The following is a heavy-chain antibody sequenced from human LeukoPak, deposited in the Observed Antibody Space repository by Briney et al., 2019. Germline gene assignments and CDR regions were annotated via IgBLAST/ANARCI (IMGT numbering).Heavy chain of an antibody. V-gene: IGHV6-1*01. CDR3: ARGRSGYWVSLFEY. CDR1: GDSVSSNSAA. J-gene: IGHJ4*02. Sequence: SQTLSLTCAISGDSVSSNSAAWNWIRQSPSRGLEWLGRTYYRSRWYDDYAVSVKSRMTINPDTSKNQFSLHLNSVTPEDTAVYYCARGRSGYWVSLFEYWGQGILVTVSS. CDR2: TYYRSRWYD. D-gene: IGHD6-25*01.